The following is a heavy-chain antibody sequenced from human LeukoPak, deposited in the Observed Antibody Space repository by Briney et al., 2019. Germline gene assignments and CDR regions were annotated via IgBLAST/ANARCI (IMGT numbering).Heavy chain of an antibody. Sequence: SETLSLTCAVYGGSFSGYYWSWIRQPPRKGLEWIGEIKHSGSTNYNPSLKSRVTISVDTSKNQFSLKLSSVTAADTAVYYCAETRDRYSYAYDYWGQGTLVTVSS. CDR1: GGSFSGYY. V-gene: IGHV4-34*01. D-gene: IGHD5-18*01. J-gene: IGHJ4*02. CDR3: AETRDRYSYAYDY. CDR2: IKHSGST.